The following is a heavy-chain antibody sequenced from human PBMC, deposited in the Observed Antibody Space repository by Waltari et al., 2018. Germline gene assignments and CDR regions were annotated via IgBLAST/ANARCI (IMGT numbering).Heavy chain of an antibody. CDR2: ISYNERNI. CDR1: EFPFRSYS. J-gene: IGHJ6*02. CDR3: ARDYCDRTNCHGMDV. V-gene: IGHV3-30*04. Sequence: QVQLVESGGGVVQPGRSLRLSCAASEFPFRSYSFHWVRQAPGKGLEWVAVISYNERNIYYVDSVKGRFIISRDNSRKMLYLQMNSLRTEDTAVYYCARDYCDRTNCHGMDVWGQGTTVTVSS. D-gene: IGHD3-22*01.